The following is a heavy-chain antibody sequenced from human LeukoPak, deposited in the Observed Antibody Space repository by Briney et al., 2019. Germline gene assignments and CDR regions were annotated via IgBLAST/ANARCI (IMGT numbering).Heavy chain of an antibody. V-gene: IGHV1-2*02. Sequence: ASVTVSCKASGYTLANYYIQWVRQAPGQGFEWMGWINPDSGDTDYARKFLGRVSLSSDTSINTAYLELGRLTSDDTAVYYCGRGRSPYCSAGDCYLAWLDPWGQGTLVTVSS. CDR3: GRGRSPYCSAGDCYLAWLDP. D-gene: IGHD2-21*01. CDR1: GYTLANYY. J-gene: IGHJ5*02. CDR2: INPDSGDT.